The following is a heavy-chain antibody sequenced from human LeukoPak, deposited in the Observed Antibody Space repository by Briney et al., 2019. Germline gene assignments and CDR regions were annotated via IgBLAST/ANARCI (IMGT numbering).Heavy chain of an antibody. CDR3: AKSLSGGGYYFEY. D-gene: IGHD3-10*01. Sequence: PGGCLRLSCAASGFTFSNYPMTWVRLAPGKGLEWVSGISDSGGSTYYADSVKGRFTISRDNSKNTLYLQMNSLRAEDTAVYYCAKSLSGGGYYFEYWGQGTLVTVSS. V-gene: IGHV3-23*01. J-gene: IGHJ4*02. CDR2: ISDSGGST. CDR1: GFTFSNYP.